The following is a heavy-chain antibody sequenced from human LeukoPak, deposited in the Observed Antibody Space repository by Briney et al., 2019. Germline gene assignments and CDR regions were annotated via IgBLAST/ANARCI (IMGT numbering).Heavy chain of an antibody. CDR3: ARGTSGTTSLFY. D-gene: IGHD1-7*01. V-gene: IGHV1-69*05. CDR2: IIPIFGTA. J-gene: IGHJ4*02. CDR1: GGTFSSYA. Sequence: SVKVSCKASGGTFSSYAISWVRQAPEQGLEWMGRIIPIFGTANYAQKFQGRVTITTDESTSTAYMELSSLRSEDTAVYYCARGTSGTTSLFYWGQGTLVTVSS.